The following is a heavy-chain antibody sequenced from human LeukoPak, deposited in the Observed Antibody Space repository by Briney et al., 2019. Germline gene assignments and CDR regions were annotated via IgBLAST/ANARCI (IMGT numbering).Heavy chain of an antibody. CDR1: GGSISSYF. D-gene: IGHD5-12*01. CDR3: ARKSSRGGFNGYDYWYFDL. CDR2: ISYSGNT. Sequence: SETLSLTCTVSGGSISSYFWSWLRQPPGKRLEWIGYISYSGNTDYNSSLRSRVTLSVDTSKNRLSLKLSSVTAADTAVYYCARKSSRGGFNGYDYWYFDLWGRGTLVTVSS. J-gene: IGHJ2*01. V-gene: IGHV4-59*08.